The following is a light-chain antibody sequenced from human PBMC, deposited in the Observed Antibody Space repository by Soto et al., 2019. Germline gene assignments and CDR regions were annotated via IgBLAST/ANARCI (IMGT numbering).Light chain of an antibody. CDR3: QQYSSYPWT. V-gene: IGKV1-5*03. CDR1: QSVNDW. CDR2: QAS. Sequence: DIQMTQSPSALSASVGDRVTITCRASQSVNDWLAWYQQKQGKAPKLLIYQASGLESGVPSRFSGSGSGTEFTLTISSLQPDDFATYYCQQYSSYPWTFGQGTKVEIK. J-gene: IGKJ1*01.